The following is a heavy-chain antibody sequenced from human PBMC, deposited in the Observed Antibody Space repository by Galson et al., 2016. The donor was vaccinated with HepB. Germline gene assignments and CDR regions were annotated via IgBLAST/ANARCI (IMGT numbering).Heavy chain of an antibody. CDR2: ISGRGGST. V-gene: IGHV3-23*01. J-gene: IGHJ6*02. CDR3: AKSLLGVTLVSYYYGMDV. Sequence: SLRLSCAASGFTFSSYAMSWVRQAPGKGLEWVSGISGRGGSTYYADSVEGRFTISRDNSKNTLYLQMKSLRAEDTAVYYCAKSLLGVTLVSYYYGMDVWGQGTTVTFSS. CDR1: GFTFSSYA. D-gene: IGHD2-21*02.